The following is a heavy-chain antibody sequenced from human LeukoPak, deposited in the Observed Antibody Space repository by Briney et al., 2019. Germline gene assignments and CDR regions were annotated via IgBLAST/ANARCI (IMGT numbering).Heavy chain of an antibody. CDR2: IYYSGST. D-gene: IGHD4-17*01. CDR3: ARGVDYGDYYFDY. J-gene: IGHJ4*02. CDR1: GXSIRSYY. Sequence: SETLSLTCTVSGXSIRSYYWSWIRQPPGKGLEWIGYIYYSGSTNYNPSLKSRVTISVDTSKNQFSLKLSSVTAADTAVYYCARGVDYGDYYFDYWGQGTLVTVSS. V-gene: IGHV4-59*08.